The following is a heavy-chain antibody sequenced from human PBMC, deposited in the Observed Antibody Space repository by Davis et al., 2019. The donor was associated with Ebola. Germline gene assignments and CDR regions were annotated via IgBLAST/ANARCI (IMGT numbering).Heavy chain of an antibody. CDR3: ARGKIVWELLHDAFDI. V-gene: IGHV4-39*01. Sequence: PSETLSLTCGVPGGSISSSNYYWSWIRQTPGKGLEWIASIYYGGSTYDNPSLKSRVTIFVDTSKTQLSLKLSSVTAADTAVYYCARGKIVWELLHDAFDIWGQGTMVTVSS. D-gene: IGHD1-26*01. CDR1: GGSISSSNYY. J-gene: IGHJ3*02. CDR2: IYYGGST.